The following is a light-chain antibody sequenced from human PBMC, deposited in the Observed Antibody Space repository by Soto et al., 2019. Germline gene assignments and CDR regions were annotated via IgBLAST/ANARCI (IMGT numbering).Light chain of an antibody. J-gene: IGLJ2*01. CDR1: FSNIGAGYD. CDR3: RSYDSSLSGVV. V-gene: IGLV1-40*01. CDR2: GNS. Sequence: QSVLTQPPSVSGAPGQRVTISCTGSFSNIGAGYDVHWYQQLPGTAPKLLIYGNSNRPSGVPDRFSGSKSGASASLAITGLQAEYDADYYCRSYDSSLSGVVFGGGTKLTVL.